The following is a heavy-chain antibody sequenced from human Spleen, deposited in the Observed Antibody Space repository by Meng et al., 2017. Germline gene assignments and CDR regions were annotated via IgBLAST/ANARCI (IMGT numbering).Heavy chain of an antibody. CDR2: INPNSGGT. CDR1: AYAFGSYG. CDR3: AKALGWGSSPDY. J-gene: IGHJ4*02. Sequence: QVLLLQSGPEVKKPGASLRVSCKASAYAFGSYGISWVRQAPGQGLEWMGRINPNSGGTNFAQKFQGRVIMTRDTSISTAYMELSSLGFDDTAVYYCAKALGWGSSPDYWGQGILVTVSS. V-gene: IGHV1-2*06. D-gene: IGHD2-21*01.